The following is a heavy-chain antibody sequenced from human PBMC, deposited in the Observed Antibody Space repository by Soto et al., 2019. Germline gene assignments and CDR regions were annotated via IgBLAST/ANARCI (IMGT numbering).Heavy chain of an antibody. CDR2: IRSGSNII. J-gene: IGHJ4*02. CDR1: GFTFSSYS. V-gene: IGHV3-48*02. D-gene: IGHD5-18*01. Sequence: GGSLRLSCAASGFTFSSYSMNWVRQAPGKGLEWVSHIRSGSNIIYYADSVEGRFTISRDNAKNSLYLQMNSLRDEDTAVYFCARDYNYAFDYWGQGALVTVSS. CDR3: ARDYNYAFDY.